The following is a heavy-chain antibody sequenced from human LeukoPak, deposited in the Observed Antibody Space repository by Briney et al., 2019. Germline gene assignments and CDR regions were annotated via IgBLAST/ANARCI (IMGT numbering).Heavy chain of an antibody. V-gene: IGHV3-23*01. CDR1: GFTFNNYA. CDR3: AKRGPYCSGTSCHYYFDS. Sequence: PGGSLRLSCAASGFTFNNYAMTWVRQAPGKGLEWVSSVSGRGGEIFYADSVKGRFTISRDNSISTLSLQMSSLRAEDTAVYYCAKRGPYCSGTSCHYYFDSWGQGTLVTVSS. D-gene: IGHD2-2*01. J-gene: IGHJ4*02. CDR2: VSGRGGEI.